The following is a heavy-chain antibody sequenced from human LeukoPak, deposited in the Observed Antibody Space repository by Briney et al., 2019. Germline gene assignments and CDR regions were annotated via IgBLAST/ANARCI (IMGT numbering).Heavy chain of an antibody. CDR3: ARRVYGSGSYYFDY. Sequence: SETLSLTCTVSGGSISSYYWSWIRQPPGKGLEWIGYIYYSGSTNYNPSLKSRVTISVDTSKNQFSLKLSSVTAADTAVYYCARRVYGSGSYYFDYWGQGTLVTVSS. V-gene: IGHV4-59*08. CDR2: IYYSGST. D-gene: IGHD3-10*01. CDR1: GGSISSYY. J-gene: IGHJ4*02.